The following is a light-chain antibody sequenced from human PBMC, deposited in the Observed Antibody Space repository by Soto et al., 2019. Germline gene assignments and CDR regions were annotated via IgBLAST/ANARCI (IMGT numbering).Light chain of an antibody. CDR1: QSISSG. CDR2: DAS. CDR3: QQYETYWT. Sequence: DIQMTQSPSTLSATAGDRVTITCRASQSISSGLAWYQHKPGKAPKLLIYDASNLDSGVPSRFSGSGSGPEFSLTITILQPDECETYFCQQYETYWTFGHGNRVEIK. J-gene: IGKJ1*01. V-gene: IGKV1-5*01.